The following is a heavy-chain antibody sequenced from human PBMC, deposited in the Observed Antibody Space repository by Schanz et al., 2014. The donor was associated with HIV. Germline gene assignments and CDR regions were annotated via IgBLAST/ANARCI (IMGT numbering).Heavy chain of an antibody. V-gene: IGHV1-18*01. CDR1: GYTFTSFG. Sequence: QVQLVQFGAEVKKPGASVKVSCKASGYTFTSFGVTWVRQAPGQGLEWMGWISPYNGYTDYAQKLQGRVTLTTDTSTTTAYMDLRSLRSDDTAVYHCARRESDGALDVWGPGTSVTVSS. CDR3: ARRESDGALDV. CDR2: ISPYNGYT. J-gene: IGHJ6*02. D-gene: IGHD2-21*02.